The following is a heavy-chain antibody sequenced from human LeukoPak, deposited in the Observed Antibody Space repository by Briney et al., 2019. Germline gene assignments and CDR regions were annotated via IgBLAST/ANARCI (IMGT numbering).Heavy chain of an antibody. V-gene: IGHV4-59*08. D-gene: IGHD6-19*01. CDR2: IYYSGST. CDR3: ARREDSSGWFPFDY. Sequence: SETLSLTCTVSGGSISSYYWSWIRQPPGKGLEWIGYIYYSGSTNYNPSLKSRVTISVDTSKNQFSLKLSSVTAADTAVYYCARREDSSGWFPFDYWGHGTLVTVSS. CDR1: GGSISSYY. J-gene: IGHJ4*01.